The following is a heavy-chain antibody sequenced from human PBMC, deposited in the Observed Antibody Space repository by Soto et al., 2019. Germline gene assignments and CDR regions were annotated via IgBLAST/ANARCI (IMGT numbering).Heavy chain of an antibody. CDR1: GYSVTSYW. J-gene: IGHJ5*02. CDR3: ASVPSLYYYDSSGYPFDP. Sequence: LKISCKGSGYSVTSYWIGWVRQMPGKGLEWMGIIYPGDSDTRYSPSFQGQVTISADKSISTAYLQWSSLKASDTTMYYCASVPSLYYYDSSGYPFDPWGQGTLVTVSS. V-gene: IGHV5-51*01. CDR2: IYPGDSDT. D-gene: IGHD3-22*01.